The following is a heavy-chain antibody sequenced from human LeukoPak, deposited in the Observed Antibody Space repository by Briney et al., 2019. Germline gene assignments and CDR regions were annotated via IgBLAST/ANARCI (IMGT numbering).Heavy chain of an antibody. D-gene: IGHD5-18*01. J-gene: IGHJ3*02. CDR3: ARLVGYTAMVIDAFDT. CDR2: IYYSGST. CDR1: GGSISSYY. Sequence: SETLSLTCTVSGGSISSYYWSWIRQPPGKGLEWIGYIYYSGSTNYNPPLKSRVTISVDTSKNQFSLKLSSVTAADTAVYYCARLVGYTAMVIDAFDTWGQGTMVTVSS. V-gene: IGHV4-59*08.